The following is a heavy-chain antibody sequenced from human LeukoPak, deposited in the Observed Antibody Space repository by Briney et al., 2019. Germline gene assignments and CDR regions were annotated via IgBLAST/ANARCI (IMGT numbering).Heavy chain of an antibody. J-gene: IGHJ3*02. V-gene: IGHV4-59*01. CDR1: GGSISSYY. CDR2: IYYSGST. CDR3: ARDRATYYYDSSGYYYVSSDAFDI. D-gene: IGHD3-22*01. Sequence: SETLSLTCTVSGGSISSYYWSWIRQPPGKGLEWIGYIYYSGSTNYNPSLKSRVTISVDTSKNQFSLKLSSVTAADTAVYYSARDRATYYYDSSGYYYVSSDAFDIWGQGTMVTVSS.